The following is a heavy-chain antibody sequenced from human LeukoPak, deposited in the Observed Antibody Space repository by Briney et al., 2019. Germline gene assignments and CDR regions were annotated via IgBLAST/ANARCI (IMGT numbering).Heavy chain of an antibody. D-gene: IGHD5-18*01. CDR2: INPNSGGT. V-gene: IGHV1-2*02. CDR3: ARTGDTAMVTGFDP. Sequence: ASVKVSCKASGYTFTGYYMHWVPQAPGQGLQWMGWINPNSGGTNYAQKFQGRVTMTRDTSISTAYMELSRLSSDDTAVYYCARTGDTAMVTGFDPWGQGTLVTLSS. CDR1: GYTFTGYY. J-gene: IGHJ5*02.